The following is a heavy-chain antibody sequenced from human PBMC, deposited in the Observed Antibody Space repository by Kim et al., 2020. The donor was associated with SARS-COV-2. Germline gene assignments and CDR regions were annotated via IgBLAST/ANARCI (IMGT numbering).Heavy chain of an antibody. D-gene: IGHD3-22*01. CDR1: GFTFSSYA. V-gene: IGHV3-30*04. CDR2: ISYDGSNK. Sequence: GGSLRLSCAASGFTFSSYAMHWVRQAPGKGLEWVAVISYDGSNKYYADSVKGRFTISRDNSKNTLYLQMNSLRAEDTAVYYCAREYDSSGYYYFEKNWFDPWGQGTLVTVSS. CDR3: AREYDSSGYYYFEKNWFDP. J-gene: IGHJ5*02.